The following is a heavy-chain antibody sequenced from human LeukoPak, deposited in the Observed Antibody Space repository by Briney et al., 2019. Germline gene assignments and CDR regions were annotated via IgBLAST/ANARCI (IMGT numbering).Heavy chain of an antibody. CDR3: AKDRTIFGVVIPPPHYFDY. CDR2: ISGNSGSI. D-gene: IGHD3-3*01. CDR1: GFTFDDYA. V-gene: IGHV3-9*01. Sequence: PGGSLRLSCAASGFTFDDYAMHWVRQAPGKGLEWVSGISGNSGSIGYADSVKGRFTISRDNAKNSLYLQMNSLRAEDTALYYCAKDRTIFGVVIPPPHYFDYWGQGTLVTVSS. J-gene: IGHJ4*02.